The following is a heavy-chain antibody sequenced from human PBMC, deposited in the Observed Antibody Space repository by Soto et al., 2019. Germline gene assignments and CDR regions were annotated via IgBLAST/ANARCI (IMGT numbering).Heavy chain of an antibody. D-gene: IGHD3-22*01. V-gene: IGHV3-9*01. CDR1: GFTFDDYA. J-gene: IGHJ4*02. Sequence: PGGSLRLSCAASGFTFDDYAMHWVRQAPGKGLEWVSGISWNSGSIGYADSVKGRFTISRDNAKNSLYLQMNSLRAEDTALYYCAKQKSGITMIVAFDYWGQGTLVTVPS. CDR2: ISWNSGSI. CDR3: AKQKSGITMIVAFDY.